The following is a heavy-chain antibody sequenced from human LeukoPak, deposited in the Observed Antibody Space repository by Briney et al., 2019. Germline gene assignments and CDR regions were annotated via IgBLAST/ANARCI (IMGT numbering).Heavy chain of an antibody. Sequence: PSETLSLTCTVSGGSISSYYWSWIRQPPGKGLEWIGYIYYSGSTNYNPSLKSRVTISVDTSKNQFSLKLSSVTAADTAVYYCARHATVITTPLYHYYYYMDVWGKGTTVTVSS. D-gene: IGHD4-11*01. V-gene: IGHV4-59*08. CDR1: GGSISSYY. CDR3: ARHATVITTPLYHYYYYMDV. J-gene: IGHJ6*03. CDR2: IYYSGST.